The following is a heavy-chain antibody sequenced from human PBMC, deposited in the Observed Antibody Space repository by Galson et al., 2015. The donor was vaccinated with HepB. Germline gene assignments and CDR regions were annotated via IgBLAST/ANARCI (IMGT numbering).Heavy chain of an antibody. CDR2: ISDSGGST. Sequence: SLRLSCAASGFTFDNYAMSWVRQAPGKGLEWVSVISDSGGSTYYADPVQGRFTISRDNSENTLYLQMNSLRVEDTAIYYCAKARSGIVAAATNYWGQGTLVTVSS. J-gene: IGHJ4*02. D-gene: IGHD6-13*01. V-gene: IGHV3-23*01. CDR1: GFTFDNYA. CDR3: AKARSGIVAAATNY.